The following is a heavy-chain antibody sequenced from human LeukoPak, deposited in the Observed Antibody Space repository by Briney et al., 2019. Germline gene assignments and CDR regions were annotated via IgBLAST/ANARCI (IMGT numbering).Heavy chain of an antibody. CDR2: INSDGSST. J-gene: IGHJ5*02. CDR1: GFTFSSYW. V-gene: IGHV3-74*01. CDR3: VRDLDGSGSYHWFDP. D-gene: IGHD3-10*01. Sequence: GGSLRLSCAASGFTFSSYWMHWVRQTPGKGLVWVSRINSDGSSTSYADSVKGRFTISRDNAKNTLYLQMNSLRAEDTAVYYCVRDLDGSGSYHWFDPWGQGTLVTVSS.